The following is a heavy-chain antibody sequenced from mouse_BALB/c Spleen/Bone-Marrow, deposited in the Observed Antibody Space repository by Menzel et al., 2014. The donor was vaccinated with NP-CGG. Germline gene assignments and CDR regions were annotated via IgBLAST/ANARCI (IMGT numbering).Heavy chain of an antibody. V-gene: IGHV14-3*02. CDR1: GFNIKDTY. D-gene: IGHD2-4*01. Sequence: EVQLQQSGAELVKPGASVKLSCTASGFNIKDTYMHWVKQRPEQGLEWIGRIDPANGNTKYDPKFQGKATITADTSSNTAYLQRSSLTSEDTAVYYCARLITTDYWGQGTTLTVSS. J-gene: IGHJ2*01. CDR3: ARLITTDY. CDR2: IDPANGNT.